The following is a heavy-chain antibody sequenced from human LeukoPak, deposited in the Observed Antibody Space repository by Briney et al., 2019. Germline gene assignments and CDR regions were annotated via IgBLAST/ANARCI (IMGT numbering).Heavy chain of an antibody. CDR2: IYYSGST. Sequence: RPSETLSLTCTVSGGSVSSGSYYWSWIRQPPGKGLEWIGYIYYSGSTNYNPSLKSRVTISVDASKNQFSLKLSSVTAADTAVYYCASLRSDSSGYYNLRIDYWGQGTLVTVSS. CDR3: ASLRSDSSGYYNLRIDY. CDR1: GGSVSSGSYY. J-gene: IGHJ4*02. D-gene: IGHD3-22*01. V-gene: IGHV4-61*01.